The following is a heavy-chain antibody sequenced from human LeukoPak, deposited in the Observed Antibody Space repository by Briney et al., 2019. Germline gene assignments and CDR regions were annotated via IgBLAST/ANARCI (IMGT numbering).Heavy chain of an antibody. V-gene: IGHV3-20*01. Sequence: GGSLRLSCAASGFTFDDYGMSWARQAPGKGLEWVSGINWNGGSTGYADPVKGRFTISRDNAKNSLYLQMNSLRAEDTALYHCARGSVAAAGTHDAFDIWGQGTMVTVSS. CDR1: GFTFDDYG. CDR2: INWNGGST. D-gene: IGHD6-13*01. J-gene: IGHJ3*02. CDR3: ARGSVAAAGTHDAFDI.